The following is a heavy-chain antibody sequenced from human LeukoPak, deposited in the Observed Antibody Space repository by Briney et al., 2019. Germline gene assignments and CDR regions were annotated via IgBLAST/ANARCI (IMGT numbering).Heavy chain of an antibody. CDR1: GDSINSYY. D-gene: IGHD3-9*01. J-gene: IGHJ6*01. Sequence: SETVSLTCTVSGDSINSYYWSWIRQPPGKGLEWVGYIYFSGNTKYNPSLKNRVTISVDRSKSQFYLTLRSVTAADTAVYYCARDLNHGFNYYYYGLDVWGQGTTVTVSS. V-gene: IGHV4-59*01. CDR3: ARDLNHGFNYYYYGLDV. CDR2: IYFSGNT.